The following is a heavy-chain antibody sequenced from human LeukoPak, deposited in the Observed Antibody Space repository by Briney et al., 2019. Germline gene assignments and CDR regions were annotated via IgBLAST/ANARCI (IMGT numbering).Heavy chain of an antibody. D-gene: IGHD3-10*01. CDR3: ARHLGSSIEY. CDR1: GGSISSSSYY. CDR2: VYNRGDS. Sequence: SETLSLTCTVSGGSISSSSYYWGWIRQPPGRGLEWIASVYNRGDSYYNPSLGSRVTISVDTSKSQFSLTLRSVTAADTAVYYCARHLGSSIEYWGQGTLVTVSS. V-gene: IGHV4-39*01. J-gene: IGHJ4*02.